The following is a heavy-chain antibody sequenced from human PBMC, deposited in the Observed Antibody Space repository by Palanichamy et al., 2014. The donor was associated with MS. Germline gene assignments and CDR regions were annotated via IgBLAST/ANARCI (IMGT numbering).Heavy chain of an antibody. Sequence: EVQLLESGGGLVQPGGSLRLSCAASGFTFSSYAMSWVRQAPGKGLEWVSVISGSGGSTHYADSVKGRFTISRDDSKNTLYLQMNSLRAEDTAVYYCAKDLQPSQWLVPLDYWGQGTLVTVSS. CDR1: GFTFSSYA. D-gene: IGHD6-19*01. CDR3: AKDLQPSQWLVPLDY. V-gene: IGHV3-23*01. J-gene: IGHJ4*02. CDR2: ISGSGGST.